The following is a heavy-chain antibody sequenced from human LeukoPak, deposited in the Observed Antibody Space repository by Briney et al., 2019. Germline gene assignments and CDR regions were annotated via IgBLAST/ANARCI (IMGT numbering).Heavy chain of an antibody. D-gene: IGHD5-18*01. CDR1: GFTFSSYG. CDR2: ISYDGSNK. Sequence: PGGSLRLSCAASGFTFSSYGMSWVRQAPGKGLEWVAVISYDGSNKYYADSVKGRFTISRDNSKNTLYLQMNSLRAEDTAVYYCARHLSGVTGYTYGRGIDYWGQGTLVTVSS. CDR3: ARHLSGVTGYTYGRGIDY. J-gene: IGHJ4*02. V-gene: IGHV3-30*03.